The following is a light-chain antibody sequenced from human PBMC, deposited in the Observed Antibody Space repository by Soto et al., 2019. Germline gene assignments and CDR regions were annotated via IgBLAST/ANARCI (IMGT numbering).Light chain of an antibody. Sequence: EIVLTQSPGTLSLSPGERATLSFRASQSVISSYVAWYQQKPGQAPRLLIYGASSRATGIPDSFSGSGSGTDFTLHISSREPDDFAVYYCQQYDSSPVYTFCQGTKLEIK. V-gene: IGKV3-20*01. CDR1: QSVISSY. J-gene: IGKJ2*01. CDR3: QQYDSSPVYT. CDR2: GAS.